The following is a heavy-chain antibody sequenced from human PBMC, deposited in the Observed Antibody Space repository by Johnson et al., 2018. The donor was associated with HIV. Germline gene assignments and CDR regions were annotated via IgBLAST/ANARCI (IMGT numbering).Heavy chain of an antibody. CDR3: AKSTQATIARESGPYGAFDI. CDR2: ISHDGSNK. J-gene: IGHJ3*02. V-gene: IGHV3-30*04. CDR1: GFTFSS. Sequence: QMMLVESGGGVVQPGRSLRLSCAASGFTFSSMHWDRQAPGKGLEWVAVISHDGSNKYYADSVKGRFTISRDNAKNSLYLQMNSLRAEDTAVYYCAKSTQATIARESGPYGAFDIWGQGTMVTVSS. D-gene: IGHD3-10*01.